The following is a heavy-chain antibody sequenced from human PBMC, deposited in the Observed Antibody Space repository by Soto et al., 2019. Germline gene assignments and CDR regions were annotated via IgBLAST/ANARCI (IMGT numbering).Heavy chain of an antibody. CDR2: ISSSSDNT. CDR3: ERLNKGSLVTA. D-gene: IGHD2-21*02. J-gene: IGHJ4*02. CDR1: GFICSDYS. V-gene: IGHV3-48*02. Sequence: PWVCXRLSCLASGFICSDYSMNLVRQAPGKGLQWVSYISSSSDNTYYADSVKGRFPVSRDNAKNALFLQMNSLRDDDKATYYCERLNKGSLVTAWGQGTRVTVSS.